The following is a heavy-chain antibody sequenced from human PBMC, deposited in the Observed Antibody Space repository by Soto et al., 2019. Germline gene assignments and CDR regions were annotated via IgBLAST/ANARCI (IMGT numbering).Heavy chain of an antibody. Sequence: QITLKESGPTLVRPTQTLTLTCAFSGFSLSTSGVGVGWIRQPPGKALEWLAVIYWDDSKHYSPSLRSRLTIIKDTSKNQVVLTMTNMDPMETGTYYCAHKGPEHWPLDYWGQGTLVTVSS. J-gene: IGHJ4*02. CDR2: IYWDDSK. V-gene: IGHV2-5*02. D-gene: IGHD1-1*01. CDR3: AHKGPEHWPLDY. CDR1: GFSLSTSGVG.